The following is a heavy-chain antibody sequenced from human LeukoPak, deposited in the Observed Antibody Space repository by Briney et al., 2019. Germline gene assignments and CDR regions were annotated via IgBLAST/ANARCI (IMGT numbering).Heavy chain of an antibody. D-gene: IGHD4-11*01. V-gene: IGHV4-59*11. Sequence: SETLSLTCTVSGDSINSLDLWSWVRQPPGKGLEWIGYIYYSGSTNYNPSLKSRVTISVDTSKNQFSLKLSSVTAAGTAVYYCARDRVRGNSNPFFDYWGQGTLVTVSS. J-gene: IGHJ4*02. CDR2: IYYSGST. CDR3: ARDRVRGNSNPFFDY. CDR1: GDSINSLDL.